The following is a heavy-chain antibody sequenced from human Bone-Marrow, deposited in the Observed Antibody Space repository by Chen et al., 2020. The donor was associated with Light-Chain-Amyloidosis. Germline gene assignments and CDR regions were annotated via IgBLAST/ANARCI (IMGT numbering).Heavy chain of an antibody. J-gene: IGHJ4*02. V-gene: IGHV3-21*02. D-gene: IGHD4-17*01. CDR2: ISSGSTYI. CDR3: ASGLYGDYADF. CDR1: GFTFSAYA. Sequence: EVQLVESGGGLVKPGGSLRLSCAASGFTFSAYAMTWVRQAPGKGLEWVSSISSGSTYIFYTTSVKGRFTISRDNAKNSLFLQMNSLRGEDTAVYYCASGLYGDYADFWGQGTLVTVSS.